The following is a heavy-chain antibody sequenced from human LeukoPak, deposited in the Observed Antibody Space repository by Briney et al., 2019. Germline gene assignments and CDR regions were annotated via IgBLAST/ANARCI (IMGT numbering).Heavy chain of an antibody. CDR1: GYTFTGYY. CDR3: ARSCSGGSCKSSDAFDI. D-gene: IGHD2-15*01. CDR2: INPNSGGT. J-gene: IGHJ3*02. V-gene: IGHV1-2*02. Sequence: PWASVKVSCKASGYTFTGYYMHWVRQAPGQGLEWMGWINPNSGGTNYAQKFQGRVTMTRDTSISTAYMELSRLRSDDTAVYYCARSCSGGSCKSSDAFDIWGQGTMVTVSS.